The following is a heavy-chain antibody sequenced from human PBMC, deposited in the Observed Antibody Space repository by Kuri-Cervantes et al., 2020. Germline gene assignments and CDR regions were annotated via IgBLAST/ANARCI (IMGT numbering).Heavy chain of an antibody. Sequence: ASVKVSCKASGYTFTSSDINWMRQATGQGLEWMGWMNPSTGNTGYAQKFQGRVTMTRDTSTSTVYMELSSLRSEDTAVYYCARDSQGGAFDIWGQGTRVTVSS. CDR1: GYTFTSSD. CDR2: MNPSTGNT. CDR3: ARDSQGGAFDI. J-gene: IGHJ3*02. D-gene: IGHD1-26*01. V-gene: IGHV1-8*01.